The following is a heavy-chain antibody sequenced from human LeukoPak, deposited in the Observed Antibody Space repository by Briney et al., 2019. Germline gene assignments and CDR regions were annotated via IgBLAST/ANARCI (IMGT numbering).Heavy chain of an antibody. CDR3: ARGGSGSYYQPNTYYFDY. CDR1: GGSISSGDYY. CDR2: IYYSGST. Sequence: SETLSLTCTVSGGSISSGDYYWSWIRQPPGKGLEWIGYIYYSGSTYYNPSLKSRVTISVDTSKSQFSLKLSSVTAADTAVYYCARGGSGSYYQPNTYYFDYWGQGTLVTVSS. V-gene: IGHV4-30-4*01. D-gene: IGHD3-10*01. J-gene: IGHJ4*02.